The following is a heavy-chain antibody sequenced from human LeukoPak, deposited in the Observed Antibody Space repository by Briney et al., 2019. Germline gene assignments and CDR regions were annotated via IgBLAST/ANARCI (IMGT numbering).Heavy chain of an antibody. CDR1: GNSIRSSSYY. J-gene: IGHJ1*01. V-gene: IGHV4-39*01. Sequence: SETLSLTCTVSGNSIRSSSYYWGWIRQSPEKGLEWIGSIYYSGSTYYSASFKSRVTTSVDTSQNQFSLKLRSVTAADRAVYYCASRYYYDTRGYFLHWGQGTLVTVSS. CDR3: ASRYYYDTRGYFLH. CDR2: IYYSGST. D-gene: IGHD3-22*01.